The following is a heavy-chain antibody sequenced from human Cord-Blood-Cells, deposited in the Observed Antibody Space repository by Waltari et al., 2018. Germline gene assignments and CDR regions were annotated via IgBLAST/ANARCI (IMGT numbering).Heavy chain of an antibody. J-gene: IGHJ4*02. CDR2: INPNSGGT. CDR1: GDTFSGYS. Sequence: QVQLVQSGAEVTKPGASVQVSCTAPGDTFSGYSMHWVRQAPGQGLEWMGWINPNSGGTSYAQKFQGRVTMTRDTSISTAYMELSRLRSDDTAMYYCAREPFDYWGQGTLVTVSS. CDR3: AREPFDY. V-gene: IGHV1-2*02.